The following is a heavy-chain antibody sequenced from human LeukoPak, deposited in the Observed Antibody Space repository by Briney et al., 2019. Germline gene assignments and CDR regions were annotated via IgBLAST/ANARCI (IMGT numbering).Heavy chain of an antibody. CDR1: GYSTSSTYY. CDR2: IYHSGST. J-gene: IGHJ4*02. Sequence: SETLSLTCTVSGYSTSSTYYWGWIRQPPGKGLEWIGTIYHSGSTYYNPSLNSRVTISVDTSKNQFSLNLSSVTAADTALYYCTRNGAATPFDYWGQGTLVTVSS. CDR3: TRNGAATPFDY. D-gene: IGHD2-15*01. V-gene: IGHV4-38-2*02.